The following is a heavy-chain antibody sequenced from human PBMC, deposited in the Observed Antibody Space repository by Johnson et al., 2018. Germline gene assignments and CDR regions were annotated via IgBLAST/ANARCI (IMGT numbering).Heavy chain of an antibody. Sequence: VQLVESGGGLVQPGGSLRLSCAVSGFTFRNYAMSWVRQAPGKGLEWVSGISGTGGSTDYADSVKGRFTVSRDNSKNTLDLQMTSLRAEDTALSYCAKVASEVTSYDFWTNHWGQGTLVTVSS. J-gene: IGHJ1*01. V-gene: IGHV3-23*04. CDR3: AKVASEVTSYDFWTNH. CDR1: GFTFRNYA. D-gene: IGHD3-3*01. CDR2: ISGTGGST.